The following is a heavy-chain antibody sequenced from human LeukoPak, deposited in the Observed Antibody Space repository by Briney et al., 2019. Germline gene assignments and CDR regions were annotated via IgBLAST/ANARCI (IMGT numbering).Heavy chain of an antibody. D-gene: IGHD1-26*01. CDR3: ARDIGGSYPAADY. CDR1: GGTFSSYT. CDR2: IIPILGIA. Sequence: ASVKVSCKASGGTFSSYTISWVRQAPGQGLEWMGRIIPILGIANYAQKFQGRVTITADKSTSTAYMELSSLRSEDTAVYYCARDIGGSYPAADYWGQGTLVTVSS. V-gene: IGHV1-69*04. J-gene: IGHJ4*02.